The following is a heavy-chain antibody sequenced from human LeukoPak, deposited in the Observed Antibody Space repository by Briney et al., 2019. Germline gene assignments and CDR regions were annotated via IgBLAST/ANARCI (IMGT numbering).Heavy chain of an antibody. CDR2: ISYDGTHF. CDR3: GREYLAGTSVFDY. CDR1: GFTFNSYA. D-gene: IGHD1-7*01. V-gene: IGHV3-30*01. Sequence: ESSLRLSCAASGFTFNSYAMHWVPQAPGKGREWVAAISYDGTHFSHGDSVKGRFTISRDISKNTLYLQMDSLRVEDTALYYCGREYLAGTSVFDYWGQGTLVTVSS. J-gene: IGHJ4*02.